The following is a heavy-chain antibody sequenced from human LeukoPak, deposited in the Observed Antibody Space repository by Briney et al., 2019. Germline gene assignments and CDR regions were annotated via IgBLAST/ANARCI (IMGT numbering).Heavy chain of an antibody. J-gene: IGHJ5*02. Sequence: SETLSLTCTVSGGSISGYFWSWIRQPPGKGLEWIGYIYYSGSTNYNSSLKRRVTISVDTSKNQFSLKLSSVTAADTAVYYCARDGGHYYDSSGYNWFDPWGQGTLVTVSS. V-gene: IGHV4-59*01. CDR1: GGSISGYF. CDR2: IYYSGST. D-gene: IGHD3-22*01. CDR3: ARDGGHYYDSSGYNWFDP.